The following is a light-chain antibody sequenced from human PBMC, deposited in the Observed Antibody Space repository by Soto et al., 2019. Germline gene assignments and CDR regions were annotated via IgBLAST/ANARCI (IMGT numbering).Light chain of an antibody. Sequence: QSFLTQPPSASGSPGQSVTISCTGTSSDVGAYDYVSWYQQHPGKAPKLMIYEINKRPSGVPDRFSGSKSGNTASLTVSGLQAEDEADYYCSSFAGSNNFPYVFGTGTKV. J-gene: IGLJ1*01. CDR2: EIN. CDR3: SSFAGSNNFPYV. CDR1: SSDVGAYDY. V-gene: IGLV2-8*01.